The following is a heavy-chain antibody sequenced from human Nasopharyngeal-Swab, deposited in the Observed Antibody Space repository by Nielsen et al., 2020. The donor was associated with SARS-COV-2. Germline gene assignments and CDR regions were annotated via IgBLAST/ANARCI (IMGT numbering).Heavy chain of an antibody. CDR3: ARIAADNDILTGYYSDYFDY. J-gene: IGHJ4*02. CDR2: IFSNDEK. D-gene: IGHD3-9*01. V-gene: IGHV2-26*01. Sequence: SGPTLVKPTETLTLTCTVSGFSLSNARMGVSWIRQPPGKALEWLAHIFSNDEKSYSTSLKSRLTISKDTSKSQVVLTMTNMDPVDTATYYYARIAADNDILTGYYSDYFDYWGQGTLVTVSS. CDR1: GFSLSNARMG.